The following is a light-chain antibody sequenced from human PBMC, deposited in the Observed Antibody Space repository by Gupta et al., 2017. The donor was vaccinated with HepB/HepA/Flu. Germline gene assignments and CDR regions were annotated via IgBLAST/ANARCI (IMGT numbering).Light chain of an antibody. Sequence: QSVLTQPPSASGTPGQRVTLSCSGSSSNIGSKTVNWYQQLPEKAPQLLIEEDDRRPSGVPDRFAGYTVCTSEYPATRXLXSDDEAXEDGSKWDASLDGSVTFGGGTKLTVL. CDR1: SSNIGSKT. J-gene: IGLJ2*01. CDR2: EDD. V-gene: IGLV1-44*01. CDR3: SKWDASLDGSVT.